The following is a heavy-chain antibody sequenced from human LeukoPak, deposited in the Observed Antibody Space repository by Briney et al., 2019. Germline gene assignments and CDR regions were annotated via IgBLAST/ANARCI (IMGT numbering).Heavy chain of an antibody. D-gene: IGHD2-15*01. CDR2: ISSSSSTI. J-gene: IGHJ4*02. CDR1: GFTFSSYS. V-gene: IGHV3-48*01. CDR3: ARDLGYCSGGSCYPHDY. Sequence: GGSLRLSCAASGFTFSSYSMNWVRQAPGKGLEWVSYISSSSSTIYYADSVKGRFTISRDNDKNSLYLQMNSLRAEDTAVYYCARDLGYCSGGSCYPHDYWGQGTRVTVSS.